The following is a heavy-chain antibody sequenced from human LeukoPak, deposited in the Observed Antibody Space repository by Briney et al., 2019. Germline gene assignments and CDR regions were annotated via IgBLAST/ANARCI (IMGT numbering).Heavy chain of an antibody. J-gene: IGHJ4*02. CDR2: ISGYNGNT. D-gene: IGHD6-19*01. V-gene: IGHV1-18*01. CDR3: ARAPGYTSGWYPFDY. Sequence: ASVKVSCKASGYTFTSYGFSWVRQATGQGLEWMGWISGYNGNTNYVQNLQGRVTMTTDTSTRTAYMELRSLRSDDTAVYYCARAPGYTSGWYPFDYWGQGTLVTVSS. CDR1: GYTFTSYG.